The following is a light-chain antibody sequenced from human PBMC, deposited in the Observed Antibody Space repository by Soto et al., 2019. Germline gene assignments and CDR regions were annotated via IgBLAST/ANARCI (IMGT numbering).Light chain of an antibody. CDR2: DVS. V-gene: IGLV2-11*01. J-gene: IGLJ1*01. CDR3: RSYVGSYSYV. CDR1: SSDVGGYKS. Sequence: QSVLTRPRSVSGSPGQSVTVSCIGTSSDVGGYKSVSWYQQYPGKAPKLMIYDVSERPSGVPNRFSGSKSGNTASLTISGLQAEDEADYYCRSYVGSYSYVLGNRTKLTV.